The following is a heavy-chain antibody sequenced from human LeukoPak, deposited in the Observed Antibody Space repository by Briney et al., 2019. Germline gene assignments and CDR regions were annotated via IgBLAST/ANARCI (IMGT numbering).Heavy chain of an antibody. V-gene: IGHV1-2*02. Sequence: ASVKVSCKASGYTFTGYYMHWVRQAPGQGLEWMGWINPNSGGTYYAQKIQGRVTMTRDTSITTVYLELSRLRSDDTAVYYCARDLWGYSYGPPGDYWGQGTLVTVSS. CDR1: GYTFTGYY. CDR2: INPNSGGT. CDR3: ARDLWGYSYGPPGDY. D-gene: IGHD5-18*01. J-gene: IGHJ4*02.